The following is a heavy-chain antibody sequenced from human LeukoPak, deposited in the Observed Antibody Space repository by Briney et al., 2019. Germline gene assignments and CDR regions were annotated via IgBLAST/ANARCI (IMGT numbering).Heavy chain of an antibody. Sequence: GRSLRLSCAASGFTFDDYAMHWVRQAPGKGLEWVAAISYDGSSKYYADSVKGRFTISRDNSKNTLYLQMNSLRAEDTAVYYCARVWQQLILIFYFEYWGQGTLVTVSS. CDR2: ISYDGSSK. V-gene: IGHV3-30*04. CDR3: ARVWQQLILIFYFEY. CDR1: GFTFDDYA. D-gene: IGHD6-13*01. J-gene: IGHJ4*02.